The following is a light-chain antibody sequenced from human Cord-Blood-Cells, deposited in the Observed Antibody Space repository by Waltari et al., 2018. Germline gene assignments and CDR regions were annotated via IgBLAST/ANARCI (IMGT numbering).Light chain of an antibody. Sequence: QSVLTQPPSVSGAPGQRVTISCTGSSSNIGAGYDVHWYQQLPGTAPKRLIYGNSNRPSGFPDRFSGSNAGTSASLAITGLQAEDEADYYCQSYDSSLSGSVVFGGGTKLTVL. V-gene: IGLV1-40*01. CDR3: QSYDSSLSGSVV. J-gene: IGLJ2*01. CDR2: GNS. CDR1: SSNIGAGYD.